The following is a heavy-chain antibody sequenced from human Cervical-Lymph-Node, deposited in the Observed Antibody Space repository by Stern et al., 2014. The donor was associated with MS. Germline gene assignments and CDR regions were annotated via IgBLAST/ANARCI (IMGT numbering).Heavy chain of an antibody. CDR2: ISYHETSI. Sequence: MHLVESGGGVVQPGKSLRLSCAASGFTFSSYSMHWVRQAPGKGLEWVAVISYHETSIYYTDFVEGRFTISRDNFMNTLYLQMDSLRAEDTAVYYCARGDTISPLYYFDFWGRGTLVTVSS. CDR3: ARGDTISPLYYFDF. D-gene: IGHD5-24*01. CDR1: GFTFSSYS. J-gene: IGHJ4*01. V-gene: IGHV3-30-3*01.